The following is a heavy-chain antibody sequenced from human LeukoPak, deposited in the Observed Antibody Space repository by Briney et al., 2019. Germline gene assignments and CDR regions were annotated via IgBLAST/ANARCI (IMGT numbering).Heavy chain of an antibody. CDR1: GFTFSSYS. J-gene: IGHJ6*03. CDR3: ARDVGYDSSWHMDV. D-gene: IGHD3-3*01. V-gene: IGHV3-48*01. CDR2: ISSSSSTI. Sequence: GGSLRLSCAASGFTFSSYSMNWVHQAPGKGLESVSYISSSSSTIYYADSVKGRFTISRDNAKNSLYLQMNSLRAEDTAVYYCARDVGYDSSWHMDVWGKGTTVTVSS.